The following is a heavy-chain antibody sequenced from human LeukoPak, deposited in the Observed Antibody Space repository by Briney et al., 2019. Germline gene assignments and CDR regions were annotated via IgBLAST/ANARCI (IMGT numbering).Heavy chain of an antibody. CDR3: AKDRIAVAGYYFDY. Sequence: GGSLRLSCSASGFTFSGSAMSWVRQAPGKGLEWVSAISGSGGSTYYADSVKGRFTISRDNSKNTLYLQMNSLRAEDTAVYYCAKDRIAVAGYYFDYWGQGTLVTVSS. CDR1: GFTFSGSA. J-gene: IGHJ4*02. V-gene: IGHV3-23*01. CDR2: ISGSGGST. D-gene: IGHD6-19*01.